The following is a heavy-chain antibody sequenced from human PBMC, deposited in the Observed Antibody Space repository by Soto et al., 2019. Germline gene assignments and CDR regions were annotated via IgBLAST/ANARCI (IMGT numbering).Heavy chain of an antibody. V-gene: IGHV4-30-4*01. CDR1: GGSISSGDYY. J-gene: IGHJ6*02. CDR3: ARDRDCTGVSCLYGLDV. Sequence: PAETLSLTCTVSGGSISSGDYYWGGICQTPGKGLEYIGYIFFSGSTYYNPSLKSRFTISLDTSKNQFSLKLTSVTAADTAVYYCARDRDCTGVSCLYGLDVWGQGTTVT. D-gene: IGHD2-15*01. CDR2: IFFSGST.